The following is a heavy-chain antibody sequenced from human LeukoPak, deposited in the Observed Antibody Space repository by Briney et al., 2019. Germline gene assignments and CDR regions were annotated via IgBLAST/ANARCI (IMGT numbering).Heavy chain of an antibody. CDR1: GYTFTGCY. CDR2: INPNNGGT. D-gene: IGHD2-8*01. J-gene: IGHJ4*02. CDR3: ARGLMPPDY. V-gene: IGHV1-2*02. Sequence: ASVKVSCKASGYTFTGCYMHWVRQAPGQGLEWMGWINPNNGGTNYAQKFQGRVTMTRDTSISTAYMELNRLTSDDTALYYCARGLMPPDYWGQGTLVTVSS.